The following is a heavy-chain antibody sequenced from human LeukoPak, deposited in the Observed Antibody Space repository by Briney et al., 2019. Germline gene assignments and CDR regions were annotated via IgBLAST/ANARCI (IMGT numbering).Heavy chain of an antibody. V-gene: IGHV3-7*01. D-gene: IGHD3-10*01. CDR3: ASLEYYYGSGNYY. J-gene: IGHJ4*02. CDR2: ISQDGSEK. CDR1: GFTFSSYW. Sequence: SGGSLRLSCAASGFTFSSYWMSWLRQAPGKGLEWVATISQDGSEKFYVDSAKGRFTVSRDNAKTSLYLQMNSLRAEDTAVYCCASLEYYYGSGNYYWGQGTLVTVSS.